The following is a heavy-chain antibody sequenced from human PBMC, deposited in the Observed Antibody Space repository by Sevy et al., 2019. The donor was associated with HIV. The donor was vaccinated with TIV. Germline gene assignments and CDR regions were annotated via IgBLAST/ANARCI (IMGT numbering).Heavy chain of an antibody. CDR2: IKPDGSDK. CDR1: GFTFSKYW. CDR3: ARVIDYGELGNWFDP. J-gene: IGHJ5*02. V-gene: IGHV3-7*01. D-gene: IGHD4-17*01. Sequence: GGSLRLSCAASGFTFSKYWMSWVRQAPGKGLEWVANIKPDGSDKYYVGPLKGRFTLSRDNAKNTLNLEMNNLGAEDTAVYYCARVIDYGELGNWFDPWGQGTLVTVSS.